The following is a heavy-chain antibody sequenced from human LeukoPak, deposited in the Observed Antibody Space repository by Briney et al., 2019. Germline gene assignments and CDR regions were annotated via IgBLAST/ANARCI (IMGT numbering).Heavy chain of an antibody. CDR3: ARLDMVRGAAFDY. CDR1: GYTFTSYY. Sequence: ASVKVSCKASGYTFTSYYMHWVRQAPGQGLEWMGIINPSGGSTGFAQKFQGRVTMTRDMSTSTVYMELSSLRSEDTAVYYCARLDMVRGAAFDYWGQGTLVTVSS. CDR2: INPSGGST. D-gene: IGHD3-10*01. V-gene: IGHV1-46*01. J-gene: IGHJ4*02.